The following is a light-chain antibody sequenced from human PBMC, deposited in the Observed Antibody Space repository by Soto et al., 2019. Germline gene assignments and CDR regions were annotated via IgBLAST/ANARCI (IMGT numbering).Light chain of an antibody. CDR1: SSDVGDYNY. CDR3: SSFAGSPVV. CDR2: EVS. Sequence: QSVLTQPPSASGSLGQSVTIPCTGTSSDVGDYNYVSWDQQHPGKVTKLMIYEVSKRPSGVPDRFSGSKSGNTASLTVSGLQAEDEADYYCSSFAGSPVVFGGGTKLTVL. V-gene: IGLV2-8*01. J-gene: IGLJ2*01.